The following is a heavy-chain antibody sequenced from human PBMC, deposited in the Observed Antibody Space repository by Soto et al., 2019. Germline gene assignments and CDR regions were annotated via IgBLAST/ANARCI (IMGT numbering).Heavy chain of an antibody. CDR2: IYYSGST. V-gene: IGHV4-39*01. Sequence: SETLSLTCTVSGGSISSSSYYWGWIRQPPGKGLEWIGSIYYSGSTYYNPSLKSRVTISVDTSKNQFSLKLSSVTAADTAVYYCARIVVVPAAISIDYWGQGTLVTAPQ. J-gene: IGHJ4*02. CDR3: ARIVVVPAAISIDY. D-gene: IGHD2-2*01. CDR1: GGSISSSSYY.